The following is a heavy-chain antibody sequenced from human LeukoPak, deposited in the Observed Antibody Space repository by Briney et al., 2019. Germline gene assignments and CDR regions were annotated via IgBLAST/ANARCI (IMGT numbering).Heavy chain of an antibody. CDR2: ISAYNGNT. Sequence: AASVKVSCKASGYTFTSYGISWVRQAPGQGLERMGWISAYNGNTNYAQKLQGRVTMTTDTSTSTAYMELRSLRSDDTAVYYCASTPYYYYYMDVWGKGTTVTVSS. CDR1: GYTFTSYG. CDR3: ASTPYYYYYMDV. J-gene: IGHJ6*03. V-gene: IGHV1-18*01.